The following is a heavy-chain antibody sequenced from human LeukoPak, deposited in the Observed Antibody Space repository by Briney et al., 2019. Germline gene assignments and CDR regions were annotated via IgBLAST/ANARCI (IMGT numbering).Heavy chain of an antibody. CDR2: ISSSSSTI. Sequence: QPGGSLRLSCAASGFTFSSYSMNWVRQAPGKGLEWVSYISSSSSTIYYADSVKGRFTISRDNSKNTLYLQMNSLRAEDTAVYFCARVASSSGKGGAFDIWGQGTMVTVSS. J-gene: IGHJ3*02. V-gene: IGHV3-48*01. CDR3: ARVASSSGKGGAFDI. CDR1: GFTFSSYS. D-gene: IGHD6-19*01.